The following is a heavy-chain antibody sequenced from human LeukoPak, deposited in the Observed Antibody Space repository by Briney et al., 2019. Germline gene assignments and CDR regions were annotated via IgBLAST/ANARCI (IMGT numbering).Heavy chain of an antibody. CDR3: ASPGRGGPYYFDY. Sequence: RRSLRLSCAASGFTFSSYAMHWVRQAPGKGLEWVAVISYDGSNKYYADSVKGRFTISRDNSKNMLYLQMNSLRAEDTAVYYCASPGRGGPYYFDYWGQGTLVTVSS. J-gene: IGHJ4*02. D-gene: IGHD3-16*01. V-gene: IGHV3-30-3*01. CDR1: GFTFSSYA. CDR2: ISYDGSNK.